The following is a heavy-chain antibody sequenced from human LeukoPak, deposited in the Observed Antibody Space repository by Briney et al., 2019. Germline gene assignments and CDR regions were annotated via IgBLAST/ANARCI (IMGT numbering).Heavy chain of an antibody. CDR3: ARRLVVVGYYYYYMDV. J-gene: IGHJ6*03. Sequence: SETLSLTCSVSGDSISTYYWSWIRQPAGKGLEWIGRIYTSGSTNYNPSLKSRVTISVDTSKNQFSLKLSSVTAADTAVYYCARRLVVVGYYYYYMDVWGKGTTVTVSS. CDR2: IYTSGST. CDR1: GDSISTYY. D-gene: IGHD2-15*01. V-gene: IGHV4-4*07.